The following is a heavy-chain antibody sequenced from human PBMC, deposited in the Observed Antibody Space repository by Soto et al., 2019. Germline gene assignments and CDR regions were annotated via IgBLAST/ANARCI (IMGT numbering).Heavy chain of an antibody. D-gene: IGHD3-3*01. CDR3: AREGDFWSGLDSGLDV. CDR2: ISSSSKTI. V-gene: IGHV3-48*03. J-gene: IGHJ6*02. Sequence: GGSLRLSCEAYGFTFNVYEMNWVRQAPGKGLEWVSYISSSSKTIYYADSVKGRFTISRDNAKNSLYLQMNSLRAEDTAVYYCAREGDFWSGLDSGLDVWGQGTRVTVSS. CDR1: GFTFNVYE.